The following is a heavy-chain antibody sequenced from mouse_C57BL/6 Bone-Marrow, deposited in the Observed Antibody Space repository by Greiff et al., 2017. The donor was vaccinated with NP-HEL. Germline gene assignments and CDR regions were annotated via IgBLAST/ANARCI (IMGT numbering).Heavy chain of an antibody. Sequence: EVQLQQSGPELVKPGASVKISCKASGYTFTDYYMNWVKQSHGKSLEWIGDINPNNGGTSYNQKFKGKATLTVDKSSSTAYMGLRSLTSEDSAVYYCARLPRDYWGQGTTLTVSS. V-gene: IGHV1-26*01. CDR3: ARLPRDY. CDR2: INPNNGGT. CDR1: GYTFTDYY. J-gene: IGHJ2*01.